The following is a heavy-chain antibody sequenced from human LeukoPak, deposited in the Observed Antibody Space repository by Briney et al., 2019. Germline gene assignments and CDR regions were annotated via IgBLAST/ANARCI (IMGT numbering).Heavy chain of an antibody. J-gene: IGHJ2*01. V-gene: IGHV4-59*08. CDR2: IYYNGST. D-gene: IGHD6-13*01. CDR1: GGSISSYY. Sequence: SETLSLTCTVSGGSISSYYWSWIRQPPGKGLEWIGYIYYNGSTNYNPSLKSRVTISVDTSKNQFSLKLSSVTAADTAVYYCARHIISSSWYFDLWGRGTLVTVSS. CDR3: ARHIISSSWYFDL.